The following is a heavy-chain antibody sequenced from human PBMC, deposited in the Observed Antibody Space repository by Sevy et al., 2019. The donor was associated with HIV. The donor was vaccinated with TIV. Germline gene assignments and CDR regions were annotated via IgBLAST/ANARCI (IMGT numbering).Heavy chain of an antibody. CDR1: GGSISSSSYY. V-gene: IGHV4-39*01. Sequence: SETLSLTCTVSGGSISSSSYYWGWIRQPPGKGLEWIGSIYYSGSTYYNPSLKSRVTISVDTSKNQFSLKLSSVTAADMAVYYCARQIGPFDYWGQGTLVTVSS. CDR2: IYYSGST. J-gene: IGHJ4*02. CDR3: ARQIGPFDY.